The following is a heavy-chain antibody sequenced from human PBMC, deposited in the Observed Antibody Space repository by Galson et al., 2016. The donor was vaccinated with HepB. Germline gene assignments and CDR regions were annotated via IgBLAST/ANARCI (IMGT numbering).Heavy chain of an antibody. CDR3: ARGWQRFDP. D-gene: IGHD3-10*01. CDR1: GFTFSTYG. CDR2: LGGSMSGRGGKT. J-gene: IGHJ5*02. Sequence: SLRLSCAASGFTFSTYGMSWVRQAPGKGVGWVSGLGGSMSGRGGKTNYADSVQGRFIISRDNPEDTLYLQMNSLRAEDTAVYQCARGWQRFDPWGQGTQVTVSS. V-gene: IGHV3-23*01.